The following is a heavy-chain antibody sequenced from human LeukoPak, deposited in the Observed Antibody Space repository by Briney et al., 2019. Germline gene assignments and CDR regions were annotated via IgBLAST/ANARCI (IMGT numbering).Heavy chain of an antibody. CDR2: ISYDGSNK. V-gene: IGHV3-30*18. D-gene: IGHD3-10*01. Sequence: GGSLRLSCAASGFTFSSYGMHWVRQAPGKGLEWVAVISYDGSNKYYADSVKGRFTISRDNSKNTLYLQMNSLRAEDTAVYYCAKSRRMVRGVNYYYYGMDVWGQGTTVTVSS. CDR3: AKSRRMVRGVNYYYYGMDV. J-gene: IGHJ6*02. CDR1: GFTFSSYG.